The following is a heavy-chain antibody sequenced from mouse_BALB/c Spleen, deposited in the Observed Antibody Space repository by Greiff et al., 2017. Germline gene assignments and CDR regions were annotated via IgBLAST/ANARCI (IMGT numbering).Heavy chain of an antibody. CDR3: ARDQLGYFDY. CDR1: GFTFTDYY. V-gene: IGHV7-3*02. J-gene: IGHJ2*01. CDR2: IRNKANGYTT. D-gene: IGHD4-1*02. Sequence: DVQLVESGGGLVQPGGSLRLSCATSGFTFTDYYMSWVRQPPGKALEWLGFIRNKANGYTTEYSASVKGRFTISRDNSQSILYLQMNTLRAEDSATYYCARDQLGYFDYWGQGTTLTVSS.